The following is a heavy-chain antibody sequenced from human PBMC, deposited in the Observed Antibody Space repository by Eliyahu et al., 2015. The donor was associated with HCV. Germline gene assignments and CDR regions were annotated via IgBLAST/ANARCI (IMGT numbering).Heavy chain of an antibody. CDR2: IKSKTDGGST. CDR1: GFXFXNAW. Sequence: EVQLVESGGGLVKPGGSLRLSCAASGFXFXNAWMSWVRQAPGKGLEWVGRIKSKTDGGSTXYAAPVKGRFTMSRDDSKNTLYLQMNSLKTEDTAVYYCSTEPLWGYYNYGMDVWGQGTTVTVSS. J-gene: IGHJ6*02. D-gene: IGHD3-16*01. CDR3: STEPLWGYYNYGMDV. V-gene: IGHV3-15*01.